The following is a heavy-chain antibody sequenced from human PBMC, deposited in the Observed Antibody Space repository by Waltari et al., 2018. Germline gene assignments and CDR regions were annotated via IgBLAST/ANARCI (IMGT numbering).Heavy chain of an antibody. V-gene: IGHV3-30-3*01. D-gene: IGHD3-10*01. J-gene: IGHJ3*02. CDR3: ARLLWFGEFPDAFDI. Sequence: QVQLVESGGGVVQPGRSLRLSCAASGFTFSSYAMHWVRQAPGKGLEWVAVISYDGSNKYYADSVKGRFTISRDNSKNTLYLQMNSLRAEDTAVYYCARLLWFGEFPDAFDIWGQGTMVTVSS. CDR2: ISYDGSNK. CDR1: GFTFSSYA.